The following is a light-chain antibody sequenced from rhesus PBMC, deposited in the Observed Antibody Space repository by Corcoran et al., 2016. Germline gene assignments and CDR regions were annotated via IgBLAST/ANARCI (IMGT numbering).Light chain of an antibody. CDR3: YQHSSGYS. J-gene: IGKJ2*01. Sequence: QVILTQSPATLSLSPGERATLSCRASQSVSSYLAWYQQKPGKAPRLLIYGASSRATGIPDRVSGSGSGTDFTLTISSLEPEDVGVYHCYQHSSGYSFGQGTKVEIK. V-gene: IGKV3-10*01. CDR2: GAS. CDR1: QSVSSY.